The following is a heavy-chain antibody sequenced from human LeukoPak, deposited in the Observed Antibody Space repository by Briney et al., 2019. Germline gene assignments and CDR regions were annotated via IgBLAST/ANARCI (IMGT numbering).Heavy chain of an antibody. CDR2: ISAYNGNT. J-gene: IGHJ6*02. D-gene: IGHD3-16*01. CDR3: ARAHYDYVWGTGSDYGMDV. V-gene: IGHV1-18*01. Sequence: ASVKVSCKASGYTFTSYGISWVRQAPGQGLEWMGWISAYNGNTNYAQKLQGRVTMTTDTSTSTAYMELRGLRSDDTAVYYCARAHYDYVWGTGSDYGMDVWGQGTTVTVSS. CDR1: GYTFTSYG.